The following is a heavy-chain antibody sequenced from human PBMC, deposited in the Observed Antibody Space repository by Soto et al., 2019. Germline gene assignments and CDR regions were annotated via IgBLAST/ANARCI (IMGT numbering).Heavy chain of an antibody. CDR3: ARDFSTTAPFDY. J-gene: IGHJ4*02. V-gene: IGHV3-30-3*01. Sequence: VGSLRLSCAASGFTFSTYTLHWVRQAPGKGLEWVAFISFDESSKFYADSVKGRFTISRDNSKNTLYLQMNSLRAEDTAVYYCARDFSTTAPFDYWGQGTLV. D-gene: IGHD4-17*01. CDR1: GFTFSTYT. CDR2: ISFDESSK.